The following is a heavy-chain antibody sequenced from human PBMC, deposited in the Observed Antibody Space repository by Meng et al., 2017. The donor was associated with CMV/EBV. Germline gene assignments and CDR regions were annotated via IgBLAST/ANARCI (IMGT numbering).Heavy chain of an antibody. CDR3: ASARAARYRHYYYYGMDV. Sequence: SETLSLTCAVYGGSFSGYYWSWIRQPPGKGLEWIGEINHSGSTNYNPSLKSRVTISVDTSKNQFSLKLSSVTAADTAVYYCASARAARYRHYYYYGMDVWGQGTTVTVSS. V-gene: IGHV4-34*01. CDR1: GGSFSGYY. J-gene: IGHJ6*02. D-gene: IGHD6-6*01. CDR2: INHSGST.